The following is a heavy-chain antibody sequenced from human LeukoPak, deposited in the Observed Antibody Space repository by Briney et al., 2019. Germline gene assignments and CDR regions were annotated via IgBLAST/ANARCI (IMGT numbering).Heavy chain of an antibody. CDR3: ARGITMVRGVIITTEYYFDY. CDR2: ISSSSSYI. Sequence: KTGGSLRLSCAASGFTFSSYSMNWVRQAPGKGLEWVSSISSSSSYIYYADSVKGRFTISRDNAKNSLYLQMNSLRAEDTAVYYCARGITMVRGVIITTEYYFDYWGQGTLVTVSS. D-gene: IGHD3-10*01. V-gene: IGHV3-21*01. J-gene: IGHJ4*02. CDR1: GFTFSSYS.